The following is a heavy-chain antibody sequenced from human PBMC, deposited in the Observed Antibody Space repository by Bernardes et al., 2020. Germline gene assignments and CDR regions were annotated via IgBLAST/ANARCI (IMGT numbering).Heavy chain of an antibody. Sequence: ASVKVSCKTSGYTFTSYDINWVRQATGQGLEWMGWMNPNSGNTGYAQKFQGRVTMTRNTSISTAYMELSSLRSEDTAVYYCARGTPYDSSGSFDYWGQGTLVTVSS. CDR3: ARGTPYDSSGSFDY. J-gene: IGHJ4*02. V-gene: IGHV1-8*01. D-gene: IGHD3-22*01. CDR1: GYTFTSYD. CDR2: MNPNSGNT.